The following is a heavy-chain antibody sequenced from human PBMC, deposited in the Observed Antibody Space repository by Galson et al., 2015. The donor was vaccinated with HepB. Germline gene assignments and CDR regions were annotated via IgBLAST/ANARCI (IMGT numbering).Heavy chain of an antibody. Sequence: SLRLSCAASGFTFSNAWMSWVRQAPGKGLEWVGRIKSKTDGGTTDYAAPVKGRFTISRDDSKNTLYLQMNSLKTEDTAVYYCTRSIVGATTWDYWGQGTLVTVSS. CDR2: IKSKTDGGTT. V-gene: IGHV3-15*01. CDR1: GFTFSNAW. D-gene: IGHD1-26*01. CDR3: TRSIVGATTWDY. J-gene: IGHJ4*02.